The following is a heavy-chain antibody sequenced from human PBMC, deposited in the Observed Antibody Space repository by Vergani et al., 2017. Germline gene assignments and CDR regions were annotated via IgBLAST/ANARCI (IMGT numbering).Heavy chain of an antibody. J-gene: IGHJ4*02. CDR3: TSDATFDSGSYPEIDY. CDR1: GFTFSNAW. CDR2: IKSKTDGGTT. D-gene: IGHD1-26*01. V-gene: IGHV3-15*07. Sequence: EVQLVESGGGLVKPGGSLRLSCAAPGFTFSNAWMNWVRQAPGKGLEWVGRIKSKTDGGTTDYAAPVKGRFTISRNDSKNTLYLQMNSLKTEDTAVYYXTSDATFDSGSYPEIDYWGQGTLVTVSS.